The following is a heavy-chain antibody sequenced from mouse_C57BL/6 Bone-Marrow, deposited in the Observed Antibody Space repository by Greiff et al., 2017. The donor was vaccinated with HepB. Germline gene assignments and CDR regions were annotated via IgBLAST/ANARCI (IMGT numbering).Heavy chain of an antibody. V-gene: IGHV5-9-1*02. D-gene: IGHD1-1*01. CDR2: ISSGGDYI. Sequence: EVKLVESGEGLVKPGGSLKLSCAASGFTFSSYAMSWVRQTPEKRLEWVAYISSGGDYIYYADTVKGRFTISRDNARNTLYLQMSSLKSEDTAMYYCTRGDYYGSSYGFAYWGHGTLVTVSA. CDR1: GFTFSSYA. CDR3: TRGDYYGSSYGFAY. J-gene: IGHJ3*01.